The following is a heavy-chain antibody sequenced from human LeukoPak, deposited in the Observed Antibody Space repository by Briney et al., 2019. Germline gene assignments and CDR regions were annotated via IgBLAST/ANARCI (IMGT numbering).Heavy chain of an antibody. J-gene: IGHJ4*02. D-gene: IGHD2-8*01. CDR3: AKDAKMATYYFDY. CDR2: ISYDGSNK. CDR1: GFTFSDYG. Sequence: PGGSLRLSCAASGFTFSDYGMNWVRQAPGKGLEWVAVISYDGSNKYYADSVKGRFTISRDNSKNTLYLQMNSLRAEDTAVYYCAKDAKMATYYFDYWGQGTLVTVSS. V-gene: IGHV3-30*18.